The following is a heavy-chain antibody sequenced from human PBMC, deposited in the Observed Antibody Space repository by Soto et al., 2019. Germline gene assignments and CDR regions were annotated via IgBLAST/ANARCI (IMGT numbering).Heavy chain of an antibody. CDR1: GGSISSYY. V-gene: IGHV4-59*01. CDR2: IYYSGST. D-gene: IGHD3-10*01. CDR3: ARDAGSFHPDY. J-gene: IGHJ4*02. Sequence: SETLSLTCTVSGGSISSYYWSWIRQPPGKGLEWIGYIYYSGSTNYNPSLKSRVTISVDTSKNQFSLKLSSVTAADTAVYYCARDAGSFHPDYWGQATLVTVSS.